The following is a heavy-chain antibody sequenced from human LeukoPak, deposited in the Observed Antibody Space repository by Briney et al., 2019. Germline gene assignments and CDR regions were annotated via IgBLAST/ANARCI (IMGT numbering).Heavy chain of an antibody. J-gene: IGHJ4*02. D-gene: IGHD6-19*01. CDR3: ARAGSGWSDFDY. Sequence: SETLSLTCTVSGGSISSYYWSWIQQPPGKGLEWIGYIYYSGSTNYNPSLKSRVTISVDTSKNQFSLKLSSVTAADTAVYYCARAGSGWSDFDYWGQGTLVTVSS. V-gene: IGHV4-59*01. CDR1: GGSISSYY. CDR2: IYYSGST.